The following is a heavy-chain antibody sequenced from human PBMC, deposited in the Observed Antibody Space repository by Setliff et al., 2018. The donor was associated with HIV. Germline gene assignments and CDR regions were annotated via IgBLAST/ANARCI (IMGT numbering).Heavy chain of an antibody. Sequence: PSETLSLTCTVSGGSFSSGGYYWSWIRQLPGKGLEWIGYIYTSGSTNYNPSLKSRVTISVDTSKNQFSLKLSSVTAADTAVYYCARHLSRQSGGFWFLDLWGRGTLVTVSS. CDR3: ARHLSRQSGGFWFLDL. V-gene: IGHV4-61*08. CDR2: IYTSGST. D-gene: IGHD2-15*01. J-gene: IGHJ2*01. CDR1: GGSFSSGGYY.